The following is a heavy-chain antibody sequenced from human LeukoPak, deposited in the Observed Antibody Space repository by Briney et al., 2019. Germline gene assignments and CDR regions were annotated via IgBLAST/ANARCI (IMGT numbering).Heavy chain of an antibody. J-gene: IGHJ1*01. CDR1: GYSISSGYY. CDR2: IYHSGST. Sequence: SETLSLTCTVSGYSISSGYYWGWIRQPPGKGLAWIGSIYHSGSTYYNPSLKSRVTISVDTSKNQFSLKLSSVTAADTAVYYCASYSWYGYFQHWGQGTLVTVSS. CDR3: ASYSWYGYFQH. V-gene: IGHV4-38-2*02. D-gene: IGHD6-13*01.